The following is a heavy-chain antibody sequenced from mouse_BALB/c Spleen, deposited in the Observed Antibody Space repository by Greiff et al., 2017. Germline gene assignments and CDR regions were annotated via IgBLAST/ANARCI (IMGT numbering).Heavy chain of an antibody. Sequence: QVQLQQPGAELVKPGASVKLSCKASGYTFTSYYMYWVKQRPGQGLEWIGGINPSNGGTNFNEKFKSKATLTVDKSSSTAYMQLSSLTSEDSAVYYWARGLDYAMDYWGQGTSVTVSS. CDR1: GYTFTSYY. J-gene: IGHJ4*01. CDR2: INPSNGGT. V-gene: IGHV1S81*02. CDR3: ARGLDYAMDY. D-gene: IGHD2-4*01.